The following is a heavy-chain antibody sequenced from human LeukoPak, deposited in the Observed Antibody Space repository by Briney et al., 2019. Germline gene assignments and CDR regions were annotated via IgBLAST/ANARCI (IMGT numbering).Heavy chain of an antibody. CDR3: ARTGGNYYYDYYMDV. CDR1: GYTFTNYD. CDR2: MNPNSGNA. D-gene: IGHD4-23*01. Sequence: ASVKVSCKTSGYTFTNYDINWVRQATGQGLEWMGWMNPNSGNAGYAQKFQGRVTITRNTSITTAYMELGSLRSEDTAVYYCARTGGNYYYDYYMDVWGKGTTVTVPS. V-gene: IGHV1-8*03. J-gene: IGHJ6*03.